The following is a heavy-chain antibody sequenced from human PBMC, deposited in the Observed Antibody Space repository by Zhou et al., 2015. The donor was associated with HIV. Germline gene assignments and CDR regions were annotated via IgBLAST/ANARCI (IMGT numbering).Heavy chain of an antibody. J-gene: IGHJ5*02. D-gene: IGHD3-3*01. V-gene: IGHV1-69*01. Sequence: QVQLVQSGAEVKKPGSSVKVSCKASGGTFSSYAISWVRQAPGQGLEWMGGIIPIFGTANYAQKFQGRVTITADESTSTAYMELSSLRSEDTAVYYCAREEDVLRFLEGGWFDPWGQGTLVTVSS. CDR1: GGTFSSYA. CDR3: AREEDVLRFLEGGWFDP. CDR2: IIPIFGTA.